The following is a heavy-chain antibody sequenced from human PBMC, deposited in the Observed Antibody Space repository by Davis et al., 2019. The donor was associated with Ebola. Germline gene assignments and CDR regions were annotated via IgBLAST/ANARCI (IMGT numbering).Heavy chain of an antibody. V-gene: IGHV3-23*01. Sequence: GGSLRLSCAASGFTFSSYAMNWVRQAPGKGLEWVSGISNSGGGTYYADSVKGRFTTSKDNSKNSLYLQLNSLRAEDTAMYYCSRLRRAEAENYWGQGTLVTVSS. CDR3: SRLRRAEAENY. J-gene: IGHJ4*02. D-gene: IGHD1-14*01. CDR1: GFTFSSYA. CDR2: ISNSGGGT.